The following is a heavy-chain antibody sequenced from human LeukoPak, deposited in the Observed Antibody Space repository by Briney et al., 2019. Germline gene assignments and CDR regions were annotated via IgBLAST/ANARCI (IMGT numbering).Heavy chain of an antibody. CDR1: GFTFSIYW. CDR3: ARRVGSSESSYYFDY. CDR2: INSDVSST. J-gene: IGHJ4*02. D-gene: IGHD3-22*01. V-gene: IGHV3-74*01. Sequence: GGSLRLSCAASGFTFSIYWMHWVRQAPGKGLVWVSRINSDVSSTRYADSVKGRFTISRDNASNTLYLQINSLRAEDTAVYYCARRVGSSESSYYFDYWGQGPLVTVSS.